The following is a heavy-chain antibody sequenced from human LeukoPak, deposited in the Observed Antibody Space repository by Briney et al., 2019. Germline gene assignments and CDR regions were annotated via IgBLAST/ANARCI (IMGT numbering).Heavy chain of an antibody. Sequence: ASVKVSCKASGYTFTGYYIHWVRQAPGQGLEWMGWINPNSGGTDAAQKFQGRVTMTRDTSISTAYMELSRLRSDDTAVYHCARVSGYCNGHCYDYWGQGTLVTVSS. CDR2: INPNSGGT. CDR1: GYTFTGYY. D-gene: IGHD2-15*01. V-gene: IGHV1-2*02. J-gene: IGHJ4*02. CDR3: ARVSGYCNGHCYDY.